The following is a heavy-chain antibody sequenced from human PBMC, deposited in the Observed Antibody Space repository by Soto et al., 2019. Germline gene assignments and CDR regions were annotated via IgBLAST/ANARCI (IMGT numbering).Heavy chain of an antibody. CDR1: VFTFSSYA. D-gene: IGHD2-15*01. V-gene: IGHV3-23*01. J-gene: IGHJ4*02. CDR2: ISGSGGST. CDR3: SIASSLLVVVVAAAV. Sequence: EVQLLESGGGLVQPWGSLRLSCAASVFTFSSYAMSWVRQAPGKGLEWVSAISGSGGSTYYADSVKGRFTISRDNSKNTQYLQMNSLRAEDMAVYYWSIASSLLVVVVAAAVCGQGTLVTVSP.